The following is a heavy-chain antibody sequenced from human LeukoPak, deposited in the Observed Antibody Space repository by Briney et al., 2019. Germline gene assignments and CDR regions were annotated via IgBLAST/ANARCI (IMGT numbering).Heavy chain of an antibody. Sequence: ASVKVSCKASGYTFTGYYMHWVRQAPGQGLEWMGWINPNSGGTNYAQKFQGRVTMTRDTSISTAYMELSRLRSDDTAVYCCARGTYCSSTSCFDGYFQHWGQGTLVTVSS. CDR2: INPNSGGT. J-gene: IGHJ1*01. CDR3: ARGTYCSSTSCFDGYFQH. V-gene: IGHV1-2*02. CDR1: GYTFTGYY. D-gene: IGHD2-2*01.